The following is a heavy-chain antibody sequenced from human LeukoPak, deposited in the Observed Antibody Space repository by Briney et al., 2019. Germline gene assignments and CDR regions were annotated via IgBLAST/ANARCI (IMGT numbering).Heavy chain of an antibody. D-gene: IGHD5-18*01. V-gene: IGHV3-30-3*01. CDR1: EFAFNTYA. CDR3: ARDAVDTANAV. CDR2: ISFDGNTI. Sequence: GGSLRLSCAASEFAFNTYAMHWVRQAPGKGLEWVAVISFDGNTIHYADSVKGRFTISRDNAKNTLYLQMNSLRAEDAAVYYCARDAVDTANAVWGQGTTVTVSS. J-gene: IGHJ6*02.